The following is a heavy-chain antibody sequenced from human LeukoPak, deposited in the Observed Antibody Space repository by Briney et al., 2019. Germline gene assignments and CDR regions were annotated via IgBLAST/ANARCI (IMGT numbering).Heavy chain of an antibody. D-gene: IGHD3-16*01. Sequence: GESLKISCKGSGYTFTTYWIGWVRQMPGKGLEWMGIIYPSDSDTRNSPSFQGQVTISVDKSINTAYLQWSNLRASDTAIYYCARRPYSYGLDVWGQGTAVTVSS. CDR2: IYPSDSDT. CDR1: GYTFTTYW. CDR3: ARRPYSYGLDV. V-gene: IGHV5-51*01. J-gene: IGHJ6*02.